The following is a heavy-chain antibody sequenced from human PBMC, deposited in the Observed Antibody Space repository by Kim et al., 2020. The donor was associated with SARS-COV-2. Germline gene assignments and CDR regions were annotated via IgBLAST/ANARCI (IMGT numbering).Heavy chain of an antibody. CDR1: GFTLSRYN. D-gene: IGHD2-21*02. Sequence: GGSLRLSCAGSGFTLSRYNINWVRQPPGKGLEWVSHISTTSRSRYYGDSVRGRFTISRDNAENSMYLEINSLRDEDTAVYHCARGGCNVGDCYTPDYYG. CDR3: ARGGCNVGDCYTPDYYG. J-gene: IGHJ6*01. CDR2: ISTTSRSR. V-gene: IGHV3-48*02.